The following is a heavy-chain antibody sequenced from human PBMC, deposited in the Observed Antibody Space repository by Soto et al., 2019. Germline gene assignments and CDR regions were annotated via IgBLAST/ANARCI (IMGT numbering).Heavy chain of an antibody. CDR2: IKSKTDGGTT. D-gene: IGHD6-13*01. Sequence: EVQLVESGGGLVRPGGSLRRSCAASGFTFNNAYMNWVRQPPGKGLEWVGRIKSKTDGGTTDYAAPVKGRFTISRDDSGTTLYLQMNSLETEDTAVYFCTTSRFSSYWYPGWDVDSWGQGTLVTVSS. V-gene: IGHV3-15*07. CDR3: TTSRFSSYWYPGWDVDS. J-gene: IGHJ4*02. CDR1: GFTFNNAY.